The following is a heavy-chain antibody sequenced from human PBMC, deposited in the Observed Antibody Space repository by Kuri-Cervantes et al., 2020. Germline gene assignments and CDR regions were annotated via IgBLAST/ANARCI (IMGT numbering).Heavy chain of an antibody. CDR3: ARAFVVVPFSWFDP. V-gene: IGHV4-4*02. J-gene: IGHJ5*02. Sequence: SETLSLTCAVYGASISSDKYWSWVRQSPGKGLEWIGEIYHSGATNYNPSLRSRITISVDTSKNQFSLKLSSVTAADTAVYYCARAFVVVPFSWFDPWGQGTLVTVSS. CDR2: IYHSGAT. D-gene: IGHD2-2*01. CDR1: GASISSDKY.